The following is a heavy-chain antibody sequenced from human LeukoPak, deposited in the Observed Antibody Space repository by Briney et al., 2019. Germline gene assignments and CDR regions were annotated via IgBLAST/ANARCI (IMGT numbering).Heavy chain of an antibody. J-gene: IGHJ3*02. V-gene: IGHV1-58*02. CDR1: GFTFTSSA. CDR2: IVVGSGNT. CDR3: AADRPNYDLWSGYPGRDAFDI. D-gene: IGHD3-3*01. Sequence: ASVKVSCKASGFTFTSSAMQWVRQARGQRLEWIGWIVVGSGNTNYAQKFQERVTITRDMSTSTAYMELSSLRSEDTAVYYCAADRPNYDLWSGYPGRDAFDIWGQGTMVTVSS.